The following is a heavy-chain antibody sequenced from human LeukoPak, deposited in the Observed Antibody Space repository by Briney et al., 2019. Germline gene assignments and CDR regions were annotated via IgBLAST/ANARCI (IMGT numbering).Heavy chain of an antibody. CDR1: GFTFSNAW. Sequence: GGSLRLSCAASGFTFSNAWMSWVRQAPGKGLEWVSYISSSGSTIYYADSVKGRFTISRDNAKNSLYLQMNSLRAEDTAVYYCARAASSWPYHYYYYGMDVWGQGTTVTVSS. CDR3: ARAASSWPYHYYYYGMDV. D-gene: IGHD6-13*01. CDR2: ISSSGSTI. J-gene: IGHJ6*02. V-gene: IGHV3-11*04.